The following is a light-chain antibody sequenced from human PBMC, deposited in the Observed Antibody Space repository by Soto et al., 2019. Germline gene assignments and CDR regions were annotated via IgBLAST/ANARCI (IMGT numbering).Light chain of an antibody. CDR2: EVS. V-gene: IGLV2-8*01. J-gene: IGLJ3*02. Sequence: QSVLTQPPSASGTPGQRVTISCIGTSSDVGGYNYVSWYQQHPGKAPKLIISEVSKRPSGVPDRFSGSKSGNTASLTVSGLQAEDEADYFCSSYAGSNDLVFGGGTKLTVL. CDR1: SSDVGGYNY. CDR3: SSYAGSNDLV.